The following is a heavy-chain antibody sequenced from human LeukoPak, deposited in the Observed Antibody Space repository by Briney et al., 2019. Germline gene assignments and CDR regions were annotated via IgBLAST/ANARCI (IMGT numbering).Heavy chain of an antibody. CDR1: GFTFSSYG. J-gene: IGHJ4*02. D-gene: IGHD2-2*03. Sequence: GGSLRLSCAASGFTFSSYGMSWVRQAPGKGLEWVSGIGGSGTRTYYADSVKGRFTISRDNSKNTLYLQMNSLRDEDTAVYYCAKDSHWILFDDWGQGTLVTVSS. CDR3: AKDSHWILFDD. V-gene: IGHV3-23*01. CDR2: IGGSGTRT.